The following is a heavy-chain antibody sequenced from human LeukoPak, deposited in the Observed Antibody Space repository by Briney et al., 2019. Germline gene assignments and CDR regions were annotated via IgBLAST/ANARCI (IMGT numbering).Heavy chain of an antibody. J-gene: IGHJ4*02. Sequence: PSETLSLTCTVSGGSISSYYWSWIRQPPGKGLEWIGYIYYSGYTNYNPSLKSRVTISIDTSKSQFSLNLTSVTAADTAVYYCARGLASGYPPIPFDYWGQGTPVTVSS. CDR2: IYYSGYT. CDR1: GGSISSYY. CDR3: ARGLASGYPPIPFDY. V-gene: IGHV4-59*12. D-gene: IGHD3-3*01.